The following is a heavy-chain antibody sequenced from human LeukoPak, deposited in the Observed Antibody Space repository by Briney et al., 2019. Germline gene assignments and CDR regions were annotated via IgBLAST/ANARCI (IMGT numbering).Heavy chain of an antibody. V-gene: IGHV3-23*01. D-gene: IGHD2-21*02. J-gene: IGHJ4*02. Sequence: GGSLRLSCAASGFTFSSSAMTWVRQAPGKGLEWVSSLTGGSDNSEHADSVKGRFSISRDNSKNTLYLQMNSLRAEDTAVYYCAKDLERHIVVVTASAVDYWGQGTLVTVSS. CDR3: AKDLERHIVVVTASAVDY. CDR1: GFTFSSSA. CDR2: LTGGSDNS.